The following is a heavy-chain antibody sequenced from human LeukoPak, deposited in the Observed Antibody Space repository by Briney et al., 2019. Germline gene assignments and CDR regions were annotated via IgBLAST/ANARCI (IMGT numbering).Heavy chain of an antibody. CDR3: AGAGYSGSYYYYFDF. CDR1: GYTFTGYF. V-gene: IGHV1-2*02. Sequence: ASVKVSCKAYGYTFTGYFMHWVRRAPGQGLEWMGWINPNSGGTNYAQKFQGRVTMTRDTSISTVYMELSSLRSDDTAVYYCAGAGYSGSYYYYFDFWGQGTLVTVSS. J-gene: IGHJ4*02. D-gene: IGHD1-26*01. CDR2: INPNSGGT.